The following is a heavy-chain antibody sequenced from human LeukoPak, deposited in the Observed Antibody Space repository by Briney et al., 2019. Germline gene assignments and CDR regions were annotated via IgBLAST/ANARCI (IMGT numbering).Heavy chain of an antibody. V-gene: IGHV3-21*01. J-gene: IGHJ5*02. CDR2: ISSSSSYI. CDR1: GFTFSSYS. Sequence: PGGSLRLSCAASGFTFSSYSMNWVRQAPGKGLEWVSSISSSSSYIYYADSVKGRFTISRDNAKNSLYLQMNSLRAEDTAVYYCARGGIQLSNWFDPWGQGTLVTVSS. CDR3: ARGGIQLSNWFDP. D-gene: IGHD5-18*01.